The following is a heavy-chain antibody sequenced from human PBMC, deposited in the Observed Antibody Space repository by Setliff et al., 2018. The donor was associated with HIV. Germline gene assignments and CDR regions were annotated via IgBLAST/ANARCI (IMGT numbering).Heavy chain of an antibody. V-gene: IGHV5-51*01. CDR3: ARRNDYYYYMDV. CDR1: GYSFTGYW. Sequence: GESLKISCKGSGYSFTGYWVGWVRQMPGKGLEWVGIIYPGDSSTRYSPSFQGQVTISADKSNSTAYLQWSSLKASDTAMYYCARRNDYYYYMDVWGAGTTVTVSS. CDR2: IYPGDSST. J-gene: IGHJ6*03.